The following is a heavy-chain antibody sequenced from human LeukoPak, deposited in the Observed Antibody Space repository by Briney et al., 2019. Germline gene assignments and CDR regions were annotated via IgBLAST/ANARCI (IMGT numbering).Heavy chain of an antibody. CDR1: GFTFSSYA. J-gene: IGHJ4*02. V-gene: IGHV3-23*01. D-gene: IGHD5-24*01. CDR2: ISDSGGST. Sequence: PGGSLRLSCAASGFTFSSYAMSWVRQAPGKGLEWVSAISDSGGSTYYVESVKGRFTISRDGSKNTHYLQMNSLRAEDTAIYYCAKDVYNKAFDYWGQGTLVTVSS. CDR3: AKDVYNKAFDY.